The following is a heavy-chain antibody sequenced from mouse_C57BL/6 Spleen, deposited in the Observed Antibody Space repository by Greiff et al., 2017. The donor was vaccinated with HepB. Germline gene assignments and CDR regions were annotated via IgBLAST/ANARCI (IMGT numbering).Heavy chain of an antibody. CDR2: INPNNGGT. J-gene: IGHJ2*01. CDR3: ARRGTGNFDY. CDR1: GYTFTDYN. D-gene: IGHD4-1*01. V-gene: IGHV1-22*01. Sequence: VQLQQSGPELVKPGASVKMSCKASGYTFTDYNMHWVKQSHGKSLEWIGYINPNNGGTSYNQKFKGKATLTVNKSSSTADMELRSLTSEESAVYYCARRGTGNFDYWGQGTTLTVSS.